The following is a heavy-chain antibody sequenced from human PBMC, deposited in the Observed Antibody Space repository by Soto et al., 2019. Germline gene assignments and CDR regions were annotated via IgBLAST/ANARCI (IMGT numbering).Heavy chain of an antibody. CDR3: ARVGYSGYDYFDY. D-gene: IGHD5-12*01. CDR2: IIPIFGTA. CDR1: GGTFSSYA. Sequence: ASVKVSCKASGGTFSSYAISWVRQAPGQGLEWMGGIIPIFGTANYAQKFQGRVTITADESTSTAFMELSSLRSEDTAVYYCARVGYSGYDYFDYWGQGTLVTVSS. J-gene: IGHJ4*02. V-gene: IGHV1-69*13.